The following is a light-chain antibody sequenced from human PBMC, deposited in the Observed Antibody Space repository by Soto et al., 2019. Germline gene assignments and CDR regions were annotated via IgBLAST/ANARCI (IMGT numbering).Light chain of an antibody. CDR1: QFVSTN. Sequence: ELVMTQSPATLSVSPGERATLSCRASQFVSTNLAWYQQRPGQAPRLLIYGASTRAIGVPARFSGSGSGTEFTLTISSLQSEDFAVYYCQQYNDRPRTLGQGTKVDIK. CDR3: QQYNDRPRT. J-gene: IGKJ1*01. V-gene: IGKV3-15*01. CDR2: GAS.